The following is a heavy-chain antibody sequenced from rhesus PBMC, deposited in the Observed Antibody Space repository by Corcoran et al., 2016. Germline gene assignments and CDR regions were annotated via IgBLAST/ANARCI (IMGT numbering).Heavy chain of an antibody. Sequence: VQLQESGPGPVKTSETLSLTCAVSGGSISDSDYWNWTRQPHGKGLDWIGNIFGTRPAPNCNPSLHSRVTISQDTSKHHFFLKLSSVTAADTAVYYCANYDYGSRYDGYFDYWGQGVLVTVSS. CDR1: GGSISDSDY. CDR2: IFGTRPAP. CDR3: ANYDYGSRYDGYFDY. J-gene: IGHJ4*01. V-gene: IGHV4S9*01. D-gene: IGHD4-29*01.